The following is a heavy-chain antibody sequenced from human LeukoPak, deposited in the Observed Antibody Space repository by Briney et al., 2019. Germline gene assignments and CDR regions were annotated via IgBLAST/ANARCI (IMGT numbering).Heavy chain of an antibody. CDR1: GFTFSSYS. CDR3: ARSDYGGAY. J-gene: IGHJ4*02. V-gene: IGHV3-48*01. Sequence: GGSLRLSCAASGFTFSSYSMNWVRQAPGQGLEWVSYISTTSSTIYYADSVKGRFTISRDNAKSSLYLQMNSLRAEDTAVYYCARSDYGGAYWGQGALVTVSS. D-gene: IGHD4-17*01. CDR2: ISTTSSTI.